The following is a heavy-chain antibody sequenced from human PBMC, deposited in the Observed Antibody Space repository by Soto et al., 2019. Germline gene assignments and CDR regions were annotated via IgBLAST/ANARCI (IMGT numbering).Heavy chain of an antibody. CDR3: VKDGSSSWPYYYGMDV. D-gene: IGHD6-13*01. CDR1: GFTFSSYG. Sequence: QVQLVESGGGVVQPGRSLRLSCAASGFTFSSYGMHWVRQAPGKGLEWVAVISYDGSNKYYADSVKGRFTISRDNSKNTLYLQMSSLRAEDTAVYYCVKDGSSSWPYYYGMDVSGQGTTVTVSS. V-gene: IGHV3-30*18. J-gene: IGHJ6*02. CDR2: ISYDGSNK.